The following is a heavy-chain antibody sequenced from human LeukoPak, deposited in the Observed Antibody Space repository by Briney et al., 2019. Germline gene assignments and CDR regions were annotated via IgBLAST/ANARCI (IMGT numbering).Heavy chain of an antibody. D-gene: IGHD1-26*01. Sequence: ASVKVSCKASGYTFTSYDINWVRQATGQGLEWMGWMNPNSGNTGYAQKFQGRVTITRNTSISTAYMELSRLRSDDTAVYYCARVGFGGTYYDWFDPWGQGTLVTVSS. V-gene: IGHV1-8*03. CDR2: MNPNSGNT. J-gene: IGHJ5*02. CDR1: GYTFTSYD. CDR3: ARVGFGGTYYDWFDP.